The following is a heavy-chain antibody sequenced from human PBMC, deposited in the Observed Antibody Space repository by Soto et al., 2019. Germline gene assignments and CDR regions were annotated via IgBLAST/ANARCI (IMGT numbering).Heavy chain of an antibody. CDR3: ARGRGGGYSYGYKDYYYYYGMDV. CDR2: INPNSGGT. V-gene: IGHV1-2*04. Sequence: ASVKVSCKASGYTFTGYYMHWVRQAPGQGLEWMGWINPNSGGTNYAQKFQGWVTMTRDTSISTAYMELSRLGSDDTAVYYCARGRGGGYSYGYKDYYYYYGMDVWGQGTTVTVSS. D-gene: IGHD5-18*01. J-gene: IGHJ6*02. CDR1: GYTFTGYY.